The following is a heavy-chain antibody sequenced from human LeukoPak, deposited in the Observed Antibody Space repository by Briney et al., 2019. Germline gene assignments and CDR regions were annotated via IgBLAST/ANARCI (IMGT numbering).Heavy chain of an antibody. Sequence: ASVNVSCKASGYTFTSYYMHWVRQAPGQGLEWMGIINPSGGSTSYAQKFQGRVTMTRDTSTSTVYMELSSLRSEDTAVYYCATQNCSSTSCHRWFDPWGQGTLVTVSS. V-gene: IGHV1-46*01. CDR1: GYTFTSYY. CDR2: INPSGGST. D-gene: IGHD2-2*01. CDR3: ATQNCSSTSCHRWFDP. J-gene: IGHJ5*02.